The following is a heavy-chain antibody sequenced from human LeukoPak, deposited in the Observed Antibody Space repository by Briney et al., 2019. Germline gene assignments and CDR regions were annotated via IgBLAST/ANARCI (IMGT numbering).Heavy chain of an antibody. CDR3: AGRRYYDSSGYRAGNFDY. CDR2: LYPEDGET. Sequence: GASVKVSCKVSGYTLTELSMHWVRHALGKGLERMAGLYPEDGETIYAQKFQGRVTMTEDTSTDTAYMELSSLRSEDTAVYYCAGRRYYDSSGYRAGNFDYWGQGTLVTVSS. CDR1: GYTLTELS. V-gene: IGHV1-24*01. D-gene: IGHD3-22*01. J-gene: IGHJ4*02.